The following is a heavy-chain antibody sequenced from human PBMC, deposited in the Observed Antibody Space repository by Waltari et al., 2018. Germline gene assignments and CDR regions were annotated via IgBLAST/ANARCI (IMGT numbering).Heavy chain of an antibody. CDR1: GFTLRSYG. V-gene: IGHV3-33*01. D-gene: IGHD2-15*01. J-gene: IGHJ4*02. CDR2: IWYDGTNT. Sequence: QVHLVESGGGVVQPGRSLRLSCAASGFTLRSYGIHWFRQAPGKGLEWVAVIWYDGTNTYYGDSVKGRFTISRDNSKNTVFLQMNSLRVEDTAVYYCARGVVVAPPDYWGQGTLVTVSS. CDR3: ARGVVVAPPDY.